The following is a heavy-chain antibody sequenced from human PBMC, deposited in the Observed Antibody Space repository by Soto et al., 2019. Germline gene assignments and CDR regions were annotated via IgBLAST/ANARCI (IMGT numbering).Heavy chain of an antibody. V-gene: IGHV3-23*01. Sequence: PGGSLRLSCAGSGFTFSRNAMSWVRQAPGKGLEWVSGTTGNSALTYYADSAKGRFTISRDNSKNTLYLQMNSLRAEDTAVYYCAKDGYGWHSSGWLNWGQGTLVTVSS. CDR3: AKDGYGWHSSGWLN. CDR2: TTGNSALT. CDR1: GFTFSRNA. D-gene: IGHD6-19*01. J-gene: IGHJ4*02.